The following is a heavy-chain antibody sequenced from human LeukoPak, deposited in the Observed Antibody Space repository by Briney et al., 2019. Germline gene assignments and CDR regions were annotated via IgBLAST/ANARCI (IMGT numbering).Heavy chain of an antibody. CDR1: GYTFTSYA. J-gene: IGHJ5*02. CDR2: INTNTGNP. CDR3: ARSYNSPSGDNWFDP. Sequence: ASVKVSCKASGYTFTSYAMNWVRQAPGQGLEWMGWINTNTGNPTYAQGFTGRFVFSLDTSVSTAYLQISSLKAEDTAIFYCARSYNSPSGDNWFDPWGQGTLVTVSS. V-gene: IGHV7-4-1*02. D-gene: IGHD1-14*01.